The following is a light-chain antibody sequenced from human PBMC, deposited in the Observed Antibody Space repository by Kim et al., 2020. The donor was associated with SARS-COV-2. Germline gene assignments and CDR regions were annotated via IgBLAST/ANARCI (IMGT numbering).Light chain of an antibody. CDR3: QAWDSRTAV. CDR2: QDS. CDR1: KLGAKY. Sequence: SYELTQPPSVSVSPGQTASITCSGDKLGAKYARWYQQKPRPSPVLVIYQDSNRPSGIPDRFPGPNSGTTPTPPLTGTQPMDEAAYYCQAWDSRTAVFRGG. V-gene: IGLV3-1*01. J-gene: IGLJ2*01.